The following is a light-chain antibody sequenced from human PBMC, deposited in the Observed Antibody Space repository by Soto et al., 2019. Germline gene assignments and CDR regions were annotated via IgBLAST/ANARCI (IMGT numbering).Light chain of an antibody. Sequence: DIQMTQSPSSLSASVGDRVTITCQASQDITNYLNWYQQKPGKAPKLLIYDASNLETGVPSRFSGSGSGTDFTFTISSLQPEDIATYYCQQYDHLLTFGGGTKVDIK. CDR1: QDITNY. J-gene: IGKJ4*01. V-gene: IGKV1-33*01. CDR3: QQYDHLLT. CDR2: DAS.